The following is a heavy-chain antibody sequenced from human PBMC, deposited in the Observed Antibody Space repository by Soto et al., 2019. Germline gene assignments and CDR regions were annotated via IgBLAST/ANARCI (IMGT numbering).Heavy chain of an antibody. D-gene: IGHD3-3*01. CDR3: AKDFATMYYDFWSGYYKGSY. Sequence: EVQLLESGGGLVQPGGSLRLSCAASGFTFSSYAMSWVRQAPGKGLEWVSAISGSGGSTYYADSVKGRFTISRDNSKNTLYLQMNRLRAEDTAVYYCAKDFATMYYDFWSGYYKGSYWGQGTLVTVSS. V-gene: IGHV3-23*01. J-gene: IGHJ4*02. CDR2: ISGSGGST. CDR1: GFTFSSYA.